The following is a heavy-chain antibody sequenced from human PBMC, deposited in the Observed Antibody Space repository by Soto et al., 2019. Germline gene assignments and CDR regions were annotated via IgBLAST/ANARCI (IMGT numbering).Heavy chain of an antibody. CDR3: ERTYSVDYYDSSGSMVY. Sequence: ASVKVSCKASGGTFSSYAISWVRQAPGQGLEWMGGIIPIFGTANYAQKFQGRVTITADKSTSTAYMELSSLRSEDTDVYYCERTYSVDYYDSSGSMVYWGQGTLVTVSS. D-gene: IGHD3-22*01. V-gene: IGHV1-69*06. J-gene: IGHJ4*02. CDR2: IIPIFGTA. CDR1: GGTFSSYA.